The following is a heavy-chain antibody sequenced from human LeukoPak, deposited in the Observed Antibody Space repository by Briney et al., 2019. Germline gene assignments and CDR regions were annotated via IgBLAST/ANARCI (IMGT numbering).Heavy chain of an antibody. V-gene: IGHV4-30-4*07. Sequence: SETLSLTCAVSGGSISSSGSSWSWIRQPPGKGLEWIGYIYYSGPTYYNPSLKSRVTISLDTSKNHFSLKLTSVTPADTAVYYCARDRGVAYCSGGSCLTPPYDYWGQGILVTVSS. CDR2: IYYSGPT. CDR1: GGSISSSGSS. D-gene: IGHD2-15*01. J-gene: IGHJ4*02. CDR3: ARDRGVAYCSGGSCLTPPYDY.